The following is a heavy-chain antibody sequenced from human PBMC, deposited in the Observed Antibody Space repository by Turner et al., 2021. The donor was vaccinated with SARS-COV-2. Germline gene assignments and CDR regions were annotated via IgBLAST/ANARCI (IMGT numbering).Heavy chain of an antibody. CDR2: IIPILGIA. CDR3: ARAATMVRGVIRNSFYYYYGMDV. D-gene: IGHD3-10*01. V-gene: IGHV1-69*10. Sequence: QVQLVQSGAEVKKPGSSVKVSCKASGGTFSRYDISWVRQAPGQGLEWMGGIIPILGIANNAQKFQGRVTITADKSTSTAYMEMSSLRSEDTAVYYCARAATMVRGVIRNSFYYYYGMDVWGQGTTVTVSS. J-gene: IGHJ6*02. CDR1: GGTFSRYD.